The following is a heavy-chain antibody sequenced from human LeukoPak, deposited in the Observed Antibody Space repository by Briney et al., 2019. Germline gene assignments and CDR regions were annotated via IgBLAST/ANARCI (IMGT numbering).Heavy chain of an antibody. Sequence: SETLSLTCTVSGGSISRSSYYWGWIRQPPGKGLEWIGSIYYSGSTYYNPSLKSRVTISVDRSKNHFSLRLSSVTAADTAVYYCARGENVVAATRRWAQGTLVTVSS. CDR3: ARGENVVAATRR. D-gene: IGHD2-15*01. CDR2: IYYSGST. V-gene: IGHV4-39*02. CDR1: GGSISRSSYY. J-gene: IGHJ4*02.